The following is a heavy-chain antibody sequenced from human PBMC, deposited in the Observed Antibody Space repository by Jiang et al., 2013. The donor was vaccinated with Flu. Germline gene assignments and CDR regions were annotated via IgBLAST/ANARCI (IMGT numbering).Heavy chain of an antibody. CDR3: ARDKVNCFDS. CDR1: GFTFRAYS. CDR2: ISSDGSNR. V-gene: IGHV3-30*04. J-gene: IGHJ4*02. Sequence: VQLVESGGGVVQPERSLRLSCTASGFTFRAYSMHWVRQAPGKGPEWVAVISSDGSNRYYADSVNGRITISRDNSKNTVYLHMNSLRVGDTAIYYCARDKVNCFDSWGPGTLVTVSS.